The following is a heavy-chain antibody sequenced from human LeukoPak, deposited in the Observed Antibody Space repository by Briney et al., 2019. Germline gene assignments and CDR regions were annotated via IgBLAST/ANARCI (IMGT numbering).Heavy chain of an antibody. CDR2: IFYSGST. D-gene: IGHD4-17*01. CDR1: GGSMNNFY. V-gene: IGHV4-59*08. J-gene: IGHJ3*02. Sequence: SETLSLTCTVSGGSMNNFYWSWIRQPPGKGLEWIGYIFYSGSTNYNSSLKSRVTMSVDTSKNQFSLKVSSVTAADTAVYYCARPFPADFGDYVLRAFDIWGQGTMATVSS. CDR3: ARPFPADFGDYVLRAFDI.